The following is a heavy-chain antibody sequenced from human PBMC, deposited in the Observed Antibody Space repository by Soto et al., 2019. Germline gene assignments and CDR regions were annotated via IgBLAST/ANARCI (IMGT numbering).Heavy chain of an antibody. V-gene: IGHV5-51*01. CDR2: IYPGDSDT. J-gene: IGHJ6*02. Sequence: PVLSLEIACKALVYSFTNYWIGWVRQIPWQGLEWMGIIYPGDSDTRYSPPFQGQITISADKSINTAYLKWNSLEASDTAMYYAARHLGYTTFVRTLYGRDVWFYRRTVT. D-gene: IGHD2-15*01. CDR3: ARHLGYTTFVRTLYGRDV. CDR1: VYSFTNYW.